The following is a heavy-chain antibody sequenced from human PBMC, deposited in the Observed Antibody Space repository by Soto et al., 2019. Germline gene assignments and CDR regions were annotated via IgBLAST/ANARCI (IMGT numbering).Heavy chain of an antibody. CDR3: VKPPVITASYYYYDMDV. CDR1: GFTFSTYP. D-gene: IGHD4-4*01. J-gene: IGHJ6*02. Sequence: HPGGSRLSCAASGFTFSTYPMSWVRQAPGKGLEWVSGISGSGISTYYTDSVKGRFTISRDNSKNTVFLQMNSLRDEDTAVYYCVKPPVITASYYYYDMDVWGQGTTVTVSS. CDR2: ISGSGIST. V-gene: IGHV3-23*01.